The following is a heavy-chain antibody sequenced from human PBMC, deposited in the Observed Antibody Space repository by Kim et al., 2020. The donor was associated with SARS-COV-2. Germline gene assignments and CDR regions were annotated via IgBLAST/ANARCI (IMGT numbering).Heavy chain of an antibody. CDR1: GGSISSYY. CDR3: ARGRVNQSWSHPEVTPFDY. D-gene: IGHD4-4*01. V-gene: IGHV4-59*01. CDR2: IYYSGST. J-gene: IGHJ4*02. Sequence: SETLSLTCTVSGGSISSYYWSWIRQPPGKGLEWIGYIYYSGSTNYNPSLKSRVTISVDTSKNQFSLKLSSVTAADTAVYYCARGRVNQSWSHPEVTPFDYWGQGTLVTVSS.